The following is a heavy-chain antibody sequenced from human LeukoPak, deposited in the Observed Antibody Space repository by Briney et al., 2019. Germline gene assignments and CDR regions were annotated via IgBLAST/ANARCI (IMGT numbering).Heavy chain of an antibody. CDR3: AKVPGIAVAYFDY. V-gene: IGHV3-23*01. J-gene: IGHJ4*02. Sequence: GGSLRLSCAASGFTFSGHAMSWVRQAPGKGLEWVSVISDSGVGTFYADSVKGRFTISRDNSKNTLYLQMNSLRAEDTAVYYCAKVPGIAVAYFDYWGQGTLVTVSS. CDR1: GFTFSGHA. CDR2: ISDSGVGT. D-gene: IGHD6-19*01.